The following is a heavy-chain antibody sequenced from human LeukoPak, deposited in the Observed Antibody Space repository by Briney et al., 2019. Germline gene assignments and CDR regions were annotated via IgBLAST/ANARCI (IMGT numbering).Heavy chain of an antibody. CDR1: GFTVSSNY. CDR2: IYSGGST. Sequence: GGSLRLSCAASGFTVSSNYMGWVRQAPGKGLEWVSVIYSGGSTYYADSVKGRFTISRHNSKNTLYLQMNSLRAEDTAVYYCARGLGSQRRATYYYYYGMDVWGQGTTVTVSS. CDR3: ARGLGSQRRATYYYYYGMDV. J-gene: IGHJ6*02. D-gene: IGHD1-26*01. V-gene: IGHV3-53*04.